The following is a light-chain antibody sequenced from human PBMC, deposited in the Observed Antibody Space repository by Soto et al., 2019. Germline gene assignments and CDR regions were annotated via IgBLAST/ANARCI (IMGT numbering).Light chain of an antibody. CDR2: GAS. J-gene: IGKJ1*01. CDR1: QPVRNDY. V-gene: IGKV3-20*01. CDR3: QQYGTFPWT. Sequence: EIVLTQSPGTLSLSPGESATLSCRASQPVRNDYLAWYQQKPGQAPRVLISGASTRVTGIPYRFSGSGSGADFTLTISRLEPEDFAVYYCQQYGTFPWTFGQGTKVEIK.